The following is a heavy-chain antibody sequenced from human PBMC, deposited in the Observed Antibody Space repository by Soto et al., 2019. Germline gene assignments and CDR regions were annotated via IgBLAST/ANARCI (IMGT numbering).Heavy chain of an antibody. D-gene: IGHD2-2*01. CDR2: ISYDGSNK. CDR3: AKDQGTPIAVVPAAMKLGDYYYGMDV. J-gene: IGHJ6*02. CDR1: GFTFSSYG. V-gene: IGHV3-30*18. Sequence: GGSLRLSCAASGFTFSSYGMHWVRQAPGKGLEWVAVISYDGSNKYYADSVKGRFTISRDNSKNTLYLQMNSLRAEDTAVYYCAKDQGTPIAVVPAAMKLGDYYYGMDVWGQGTTVTVSS.